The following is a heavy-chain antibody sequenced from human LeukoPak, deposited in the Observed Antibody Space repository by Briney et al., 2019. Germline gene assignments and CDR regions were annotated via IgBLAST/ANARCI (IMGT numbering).Heavy chain of an antibody. V-gene: IGHV4-34*01. Sequence: SDTLSLTCAVYGGSFSGYYWSWIRQPPGKGLEWIGETKHSGSTNYNPSLKSRVTISVDTSTSQFSLKLSSVTAADTAVYYCARGLYGYFQHWGQGTLVTVSS. J-gene: IGHJ1*01. CDR2: TKHSGST. D-gene: IGHD2-2*02. CDR3: ARGLYGYFQH. CDR1: GGSFSGYY.